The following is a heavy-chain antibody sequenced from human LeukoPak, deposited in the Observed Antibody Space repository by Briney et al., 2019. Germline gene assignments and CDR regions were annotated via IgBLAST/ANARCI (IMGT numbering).Heavy chain of an antibody. CDR2: ISRDCGTI. CDR1: GFSFHDYA. J-gene: IGHJ6*02. V-gene: IGHV3-9*01. Sequence: GGSLRLSCSASGFSFHDYAMHWVWHAPPKGLGRVSSISRDCGTIGYADSVKDRFTIARDNAKNALYLQMNRLRPEDTAFYDCVKDTGVLGLRFPNYQYYGMDAWGQGSTVTVSS. CDR3: VKDTGVLGLRFPNYQYYGMDA. D-gene: IGHD4-17*01.